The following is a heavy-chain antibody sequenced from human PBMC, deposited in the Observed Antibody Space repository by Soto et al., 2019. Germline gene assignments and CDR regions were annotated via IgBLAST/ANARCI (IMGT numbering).Heavy chain of an antibody. Sequence: GSLSLSCVASGFTFDTYGIHWVRQAPGKGLQWVALISYEGSNTYYADSVRGRFTISRDNSKNTLYLQMNTLRPEDTGLYYCARVTPGNNLYYFSGLDFWGQGTSVTVSS. J-gene: IGHJ6*02. V-gene: IGHV3-30-3*01. CDR2: ISYEGSNT. D-gene: IGHD1-1*01. CDR1: GFTFDTYG. CDR3: ARVTPGNNLYYFSGLDF.